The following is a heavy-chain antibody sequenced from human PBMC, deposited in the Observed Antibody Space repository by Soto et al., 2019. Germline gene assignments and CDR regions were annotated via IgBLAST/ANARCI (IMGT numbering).Heavy chain of an antibody. CDR2: ISAYNGNT. CDR3: ARVGQNLKNGDSVSWSDP. CDR1: GYTFTSYG. Sequence: ASVKVSCKASGYTFTSYGISWVRQAPGQGLEWMGWISAYNGNTNYAQKLQGRVTMTTDTSTSTAYMELRSLRSDDTAVYYCARVGQNLKNGDSVSWSDPWGQGTLVTVSS. J-gene: IGHJ5*02. V-gene: IGHV1-18*01. D-gene: IGHD4-17*01.